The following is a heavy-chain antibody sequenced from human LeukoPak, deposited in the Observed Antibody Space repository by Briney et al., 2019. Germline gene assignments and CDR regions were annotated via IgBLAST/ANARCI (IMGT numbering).Heavy chain of an antibody. V-gene: IGHV4-4*02. CDR3: ARDLRLRPFYYYYGMDV. CDR1: GGSISSSNW. J-gene: IGHJ6*04. CDR2: IYHSGST. D-gene: IGHD4-17*01. Sequence: PSETLSLTCAVSGGSISSSNWWSWVRQPPGKGLEWIGEIYHSGSTNYNPSLESRVTISVDKSKNQFSLKLSSVTAADTAVYYCARDLRLRPFYYYYGMDVWGKGTTVTVSS.